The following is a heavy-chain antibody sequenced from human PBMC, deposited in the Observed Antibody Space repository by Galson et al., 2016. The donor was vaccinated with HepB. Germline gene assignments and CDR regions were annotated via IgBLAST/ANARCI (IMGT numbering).Heavy chain of an antibody. V-gene: IGHV3-23*01. CDR2: ITGSGDSP. CDR3: AKDGWRSSVGYFYYYGLDV. CDR1: GFTFNYAW. D-gene: IGHD3-16*01. J-gene: IGHJ6*02. Sequence: SLRLPCAASGFTFNYAWVSWVRQAPGKGLEWVSAITGSGDSPYYADSVKGRFTISRDNSKNTLYLQMNSLRAEDTAVYYCAKDGWRSSVGYFYYYGLDVWGHGTTVTVSS.